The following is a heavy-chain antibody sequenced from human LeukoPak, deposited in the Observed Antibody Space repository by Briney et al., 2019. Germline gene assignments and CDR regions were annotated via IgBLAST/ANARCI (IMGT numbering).Heavy chain of an antibody. CDR2: ISGSGGIT. J-gene: IGHJ3*02. CDR1: GFTFSSYA. D-gene: IGHD2-15*01. V-gene: IGHV3-23*01. CDR3: AKDRTDCSGGSCYSADAFDI. Sequence: GGSLRLSCAASGFTFSSYAMSWVRQAPGKGLEWVSAISGSGGITYYADSVKGRFTISRDNSKNTLYLQMNSLRAEDTAVYYCAKDRTDCSGGSCYSADAFDIWGQGTMVTVSS.